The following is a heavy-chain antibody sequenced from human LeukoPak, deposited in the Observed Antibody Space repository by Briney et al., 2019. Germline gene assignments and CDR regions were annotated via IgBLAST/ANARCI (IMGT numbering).Heavy chain of an antibody. V-gene: IGHV3-21*04. CDR1: GFTFSIYS. Sequence: GGSLRLSCAASGFTFSIYSMNWVRQAPGKGLEWVSSISSSSSYIYYADSVKGRFTISRDNAKNSPYLQMNSLRAEDTAVYYCARVGIDYSKENYGMDVWGQGTTVTVSS. CDR3: ARVGIDYSKENYGMDV. CDR2: ISSSSSYI. D-gene: IGHD4-11*01. J-gene: IGHJ6*02.